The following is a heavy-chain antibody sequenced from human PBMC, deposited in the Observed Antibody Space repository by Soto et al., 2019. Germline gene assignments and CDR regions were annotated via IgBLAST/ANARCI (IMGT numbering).Heavy chain of an antibody. D-gene: IGHD6-19*01. CDR1: GFIFSNYP. CDR3: ARRDNSGWYSLDY. J-gene: IGHJ4*02. V-gene: IGHV3-23*01. CDR2: VSPSGSNT. Sequence: LRLSCAVSGFIFSNYPMSWVRQAPGKGLEWVSSVSPSGSNTYYADSMKGRFTMSRDNSENRLHLQMNSLRAEDTAVYFCARRDNSGWYSLDYWGQGTLVTVSS.